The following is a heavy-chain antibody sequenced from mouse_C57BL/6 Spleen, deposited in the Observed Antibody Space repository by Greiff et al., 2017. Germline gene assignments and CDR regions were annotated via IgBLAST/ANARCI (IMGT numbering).Heavy chain of an antibody. V-gene: IGHV1-52*01. J-gene: IGHJ4*01. Sequence: QVQLQQPGAELVRPGSSVKLSCKASGYTFTSYWMHWVKQRPIQGLEWIGNIDPSDSETHYNQKFKDKATLTVDKSSSTAYMQLSSLTSEDSAVDYCARSDYEGAMDDWGQGTSVTVSS. D-gene: IGHD2-4*01. CDR1: GYTFTSYW. CDR3: ARSDYEGAMDD. CDR2: IDPSDSET.